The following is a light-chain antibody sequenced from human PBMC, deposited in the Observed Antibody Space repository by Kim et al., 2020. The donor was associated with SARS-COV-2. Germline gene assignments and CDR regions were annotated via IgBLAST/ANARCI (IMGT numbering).Light chain of an antibody. V-gene: IGLV3-19*01. J-gene: IGLJ1*01. CDR2: DKN. CDR3: NSRDISAQRYV. Sequence: SSELTQDPAVSVALGHTVTITCQGDRLTNYYASWYQQRPGQAPVLVIYDKNSRPSGIPDRFSGSSSGNTAPLTIPGALAEDEADYYCNSRDISAQRYVFGTGTKVTVL. CDR1: RLTNYY.